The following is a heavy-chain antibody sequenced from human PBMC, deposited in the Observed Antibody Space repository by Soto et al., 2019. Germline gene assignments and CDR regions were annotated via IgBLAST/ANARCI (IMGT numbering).Heavy chain of an antibody. CDR1: GFTFSSYA. D-gene: IGHD3-9*01. J-gene: IGHJ4*02. V-gene: IGHV3-23*01. Sequence: GSLRLSCAASGFTFSSYAMSWVRQAPGKGLEWVSAISGSGGSTYYADSVKGRFTISRDNSKNTLYLQMNSLRAEDTAVYYCAKARVAYYDILTGFDYWGQGTLVTVSS. CDR2: ISGSGGST. CDR3: AKARVAYYDILTGFDY.